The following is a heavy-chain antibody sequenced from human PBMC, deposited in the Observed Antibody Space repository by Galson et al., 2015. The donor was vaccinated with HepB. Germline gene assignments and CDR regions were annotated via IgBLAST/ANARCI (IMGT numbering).Heavy chain of an antibody. CDR3: AKGQKGFTSDPGGFDY. J-gene: IGHJ4*02. CDR1: GFTFSSYA. V-gene: IGHV3-23*01. CDR2: ISGSGGST. D-gene: IGHD6-19*01. Sequence: SLRLSCAASGFTFSSYAMSWVRQAPGKGLEWVSGISGSGGSTYYADSEKGRLSIPRDNSKNTLYLQMDSLRAEDTAVYYCAKGQKGFTSDPGGFDYWGQGTLVTVSS.